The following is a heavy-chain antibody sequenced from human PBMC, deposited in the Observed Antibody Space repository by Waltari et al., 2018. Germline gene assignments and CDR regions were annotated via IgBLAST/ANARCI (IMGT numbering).Heavy chain of an antibody. J-gene: IGHJ2*01. CDR1: VFAVSPPY. CDR3: ARDVTGYYYFDL. CDR2: ISRDGT. D-gene: IGHD3-16*01. Sequence: EVQVVVSGGGLIQPGGSVGAPCEASVFAVSPPYMNWVRQAPGRGLEWVSVISRDGTHYADSVKGRFTISRDNSKNTVYLQMNTLRAEDTALYYCARDVTGYYYFDLWGRGTLVTVSS. V-gene: IGHV3-53*01.